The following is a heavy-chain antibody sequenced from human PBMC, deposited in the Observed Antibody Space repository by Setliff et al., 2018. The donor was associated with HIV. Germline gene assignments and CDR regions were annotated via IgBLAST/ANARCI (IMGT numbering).Heavy chain of an antibody. CDR3: ARGGATYTFLVVVGTIRFPNY. CDR2: ISGYNDNT. Sequence: ASVKVSCKASGYTFTRYGINWVRQAPGQGLEWMGWISGYNDNTNFGEKFLGRVTVTTNTSISTTFLELKWLTSDDTAVYYCARGGATYTFLVVVGTIRFPNYWGQGTLVTVSS. D-gene: IGHD2-21*01. J-gene: IGHJ4*02. CDR1: GYTFTRYG. V-gene: IGHV1-18*01.